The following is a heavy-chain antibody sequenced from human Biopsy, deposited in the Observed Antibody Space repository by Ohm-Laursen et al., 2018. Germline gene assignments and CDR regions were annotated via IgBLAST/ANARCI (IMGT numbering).Heavy chain of an antibody. V-gene: IGHV3-9*01. D-gene: IGHD3-16*01. Sequence: SLRLSCSTSGFIFDDYDMHWVRQAPGKGLEWVSRINRDSDTADYVDSVRGRFTISRDNARKTLFLQMNSLRPEDTALYYCVKDRGGARASFHYWGQGIRVAVSS. J-gene: IGHJ4*02. CDR2: INRDSDTA. CDR3: VKDRGGARASFHY. CDR1: GFIFDDYD.